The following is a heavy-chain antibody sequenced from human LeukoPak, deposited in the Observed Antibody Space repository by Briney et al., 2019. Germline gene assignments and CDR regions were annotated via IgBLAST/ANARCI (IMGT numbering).Heavy chain of an antibody. D-gene: IGHD1-26*01. Sequence: GGSLRLSCAASGFTFDDYAMHWVRQAPGMGLEWVSGISWNSGSIGYADSVKGRFTISRDNAKNSLYLQMNSLRAEDTALYYCASLYSGSYSSDYWGQGTLVTVSS. V-gene: IGHV3-9*01. J-gene: IGHJ4*02. CDR1: GFTFDDYA. CDR2: ISWNSGSI. CDR3: ASLYSGSYSSDY.